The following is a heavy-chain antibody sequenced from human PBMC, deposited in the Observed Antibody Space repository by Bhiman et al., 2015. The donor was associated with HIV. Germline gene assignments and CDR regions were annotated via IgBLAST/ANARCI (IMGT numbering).Heavy chain of an antibody. Sequence: QVQLVESGGGVVQPGRSLRLSCAASGFTFSSYGMHRVRQAPGKGLEWVAVIWYDGTNRYYTDSVKGRFTISRDNFKNTLYLQINSLRAEDTAVYYCAKDRRELVITDFDYWGQGTLVTVSS. J-gene: IGHJ4*02. CDR1: GFTFSSYG. V-gene: IGHV3-33*06. CDR2: IWYDGTNR. D-gene: IGHD3-22*01. CDR3: AKDRRELVITDFDY.